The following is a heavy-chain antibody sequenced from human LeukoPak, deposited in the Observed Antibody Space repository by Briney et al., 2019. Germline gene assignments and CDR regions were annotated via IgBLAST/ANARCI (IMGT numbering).Heavy chain of an antibody. Sequence: SETLSLTCSVSGTSISTNYWSWIRQPPGKGLGWLGCIFCSGGTNYKPSLKSRITISVDTSKNQLSLRLSSVTAADTAVYYCARHVDYWGQGTLVTVSS. J-gene: IGHJ4*02. CDR3: ARHVDY. CDR1: GTSISTNY. V-gene: IGHV4-59*08. CDR2: IFCSGGT.